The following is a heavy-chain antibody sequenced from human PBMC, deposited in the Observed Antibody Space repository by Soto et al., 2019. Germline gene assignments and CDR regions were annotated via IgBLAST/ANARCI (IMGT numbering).Heavy chain of an antibody. Sequence: QVQLVESGGGVVQPGRSLRLSCAASGFTFNNYAMHWVRQAPGKGLEWVAVVSYDGSNKYYADSVKGRFTISRDNSMGTLYLQMNGLRAEDTAVFYCARTVTTVTTPYYVEYWGQGTLVTVSS. D-gene: IGHD4-17*01. J-gene: IGHJ4*02. V-gene: IGHV3-30-3*01. CDR2: VSYDGSNK. CDR3: ARTVTTVTTPYYVEY. CDR1: GFTFNNYA.